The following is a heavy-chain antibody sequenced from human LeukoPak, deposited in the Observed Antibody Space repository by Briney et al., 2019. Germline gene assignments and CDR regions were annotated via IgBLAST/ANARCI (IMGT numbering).Heavy chain of an antibody. Sequence: SETLSLTCAVYGGSFSGYYWSWIRQPPGKGLEWIGEINRSGSTNYNPSLKSRVTISVDTSKNQFSLKLSSVTAADTAVYYCARGSAYCGGDCYIDYWGQGTLVTVSS. CDR2: INRSGST. J-gene: IGHJ4*02. D-gene: IGHD2-21*02. CDR1: GGSFSGYY. CDR3: ARGSAYCGGDCYIDY. V-gene: IGHV4-34*01.